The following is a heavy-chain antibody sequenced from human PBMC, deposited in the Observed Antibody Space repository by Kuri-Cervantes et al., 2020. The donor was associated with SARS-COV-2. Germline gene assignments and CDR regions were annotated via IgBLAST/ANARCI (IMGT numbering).Heavy chain of an antibody. CDR1: GYTFTSYY. CDR3: ARGIVVVVAAMGYFDY. CDR2: INPSGGST. V-gene: IGHV1-46*01. D-gene: IGHD2-15*01. Sequence: ASVKVSCKASGYTFTSYYMHWVRQAPGQGLEWMGIINPSGGSTSYAQKFQGRVTMTRDTSTSTVYMELRSLRSDDTAVYYCARGIVVVVAAMGYFDYWGQGTLVPSPQ. J-gene: IGHJ4*02.